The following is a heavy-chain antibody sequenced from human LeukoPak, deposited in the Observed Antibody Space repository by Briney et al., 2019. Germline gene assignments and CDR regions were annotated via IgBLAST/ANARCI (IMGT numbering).Heavy chain of an antibody. CDR3: ARGPARKILTGYYKRFDY. V-gene: IGHV1-18*01. D-gene: IGHD3-9*01. J-gene: IGHJ4*02. CDR1: GYTFTSYG. Sequence: GASVKVSCKTSGYTFTSYGISWVRQAPGQGLEWMGWISAYNGNTNYAQKLQGRVTMTTDTSTSTAYMELRSLRSDDTAVYYCARGPARKILTGYYKRFDYWGQGTLVTVSS. CDR2: ISAYNGNT.